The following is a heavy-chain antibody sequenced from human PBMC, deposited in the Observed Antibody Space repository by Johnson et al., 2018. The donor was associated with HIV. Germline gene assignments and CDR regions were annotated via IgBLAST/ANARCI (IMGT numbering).Heavy chain of an antibody. CDR2: ISSSGSPI. Sequence: QVQLVESGGGLVKPGGSLRLSCAASGFTFSDYYMSWIRQAPGKGLEWVSYISSSGSPIYNADSVKGRFTISRDNAKNSLYLQMNSLRAEDTAVYYCGRVADYYDSIAVLNAFDIWGQGTMVTVSS. D-gene: IGHD3-22*01. CDR1: GFTFSDYY. J-gene: IGHJ3*02. V-gene: IGHV3-11*04. CDR3: GRVADYYDSIAVLNAFDI.